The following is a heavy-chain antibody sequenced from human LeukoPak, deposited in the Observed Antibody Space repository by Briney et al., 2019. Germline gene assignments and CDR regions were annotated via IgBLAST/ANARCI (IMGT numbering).Heavy chain of an antibody. CDR2: INYCGGGR. CDR1: GFTFSNYA. J-gene: IGHJ4*02. D-gene: IGHD5-18*01. V-gene: IGHV3-23*01. Sequence: PGGSLRLSCAASGFTFSNYAMSWVRQAPGKGLEWVSVINYCGGGRYSADSVEGRFTISRDNSKNTLYLQMNSLRAEDTALYYCAHPSRGYSPFDYWGQGTLVTVSS. CDR3: AHPSRGYSPFDY.